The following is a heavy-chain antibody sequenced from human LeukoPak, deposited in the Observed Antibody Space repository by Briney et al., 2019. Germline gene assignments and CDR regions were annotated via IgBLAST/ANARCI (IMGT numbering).Heavy chain of an antibody. J-gene: IGHJ5*02. Sequence: GSSVKVSCKASGGTFSSHAISWVRQAPGQGLEWMGGIIPIFGTANYAQKFQGRVTITADEFTSTAYMELSSLRSEDTAVYYCAREERITMVRGIPNWFDPWGQGTLVTVSS. CDR1: GGTFSSHA. V-gene: IGHV1-69*01. CDR2: IIPIFGTA. CDR3: AREERITMVRGIPNWFDP. D-gene: IGHD3-10*01.